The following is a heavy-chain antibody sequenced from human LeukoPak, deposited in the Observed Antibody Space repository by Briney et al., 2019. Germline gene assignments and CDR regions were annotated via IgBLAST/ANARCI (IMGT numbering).Heavy chain of an antibody. D-gene: IGHD3/OR15-3a*01. V-gene: IGHV3-23*01. J-gene: IGHJ4*02. CDR2: INYSGGTT. CDR1: GFTFSSYV. Sequence: PGGSLTLSCAPSGFTFSSYVLSGARQPPGEALEWVSAINYSGGTTYYADSVKGRFTISRDNSKYTLYLQMNSLRVEDTAVYFCAKVGTWTYWGQGTLVTVSS. CDR3: AKVGTWTY.